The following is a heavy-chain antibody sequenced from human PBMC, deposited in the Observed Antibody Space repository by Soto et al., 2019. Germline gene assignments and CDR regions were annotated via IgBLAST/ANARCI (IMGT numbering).Heavy chain of an antibody. D-gene: IGHD2-15*01. CDR3: ARTQSCDGVNCYSTPFDY. J-gene: IGHJ4*02. CDR2: ISYDGIDK. V-gene: IGHV3-30*03. CDR1: GFTFCSFC. Sequence: GWSLRLSCAASGFTFCSFCIHGVRQAPGKGLEWVAVISYDGIDKNYGDSVKGRFTISRENSKNMVYLQMNSLRAEDTAVYYCARTQSCDGVNCYSTPFDYWGQGTLVTVSS.